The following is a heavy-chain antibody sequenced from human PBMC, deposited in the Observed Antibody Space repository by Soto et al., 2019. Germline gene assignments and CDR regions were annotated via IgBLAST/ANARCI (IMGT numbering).Heavy chain of an antibody. Sequence: EGQLLESGGGLLQPGGSLRLSCAASGFTFSSYAMSWVRQAPGKGLEWVSAISGSGGSTYYADSVKGRFTISRDNSKNTLYLQMNSLRAEDTAVYYCAKGVFGVVIGITFDYWGQGTLVTVSS. J-gene: IGHJ4*02. V-gene: IGHV3-23*01. D-gene: IGHD3-3*01. CDR3: AKGVFGVVIGITFDY. CDR1: GFTFSSYA. CDR2: ISGSGGST.